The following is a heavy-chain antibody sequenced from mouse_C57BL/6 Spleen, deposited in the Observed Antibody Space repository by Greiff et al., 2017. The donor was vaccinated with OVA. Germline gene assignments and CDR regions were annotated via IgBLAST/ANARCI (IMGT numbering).Heavy chain of an antibody. V-gene: IGHV1-66*01. CDR1: GYSFTSYY. CDR3: ARDYDYDVGWYFDV. Sequence: QVQLQQSGPELVKPGASVKISCKASGYSFTSYYIHWVKQRPGQGLEWIGWIYPGSGNTKYNEKFKGKATLTADTSSSTAYMQLSSLTSEDSAVYYSARDYDYDVGWYFDVGGTGTTVTVSS. D-gene: IGHD2-4*01. CDR2: IYPGSGNT. J-gene: IGHJ1*03.